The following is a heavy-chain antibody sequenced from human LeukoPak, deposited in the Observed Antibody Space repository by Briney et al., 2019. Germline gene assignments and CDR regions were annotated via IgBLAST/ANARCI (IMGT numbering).Heavy chain of an antibody. CDR1: GGSISSSSYY. V-gene: IGHV4-39*07. CDR2: IYYSGST. Sequence: SETLSLTCTVSGGSISSSSYYWGWIRQPPGKGLEWIGSIYYSGSTYYNPSLKSRVTISVDTSKNQFSLKLSSVTAADTAVYYCARKEGHYGSGSIDYWGQGTLVTVSS. CDR3: ARKEGHYGSGSIDY. J-gene: IGHJ4*02. D-gene: IGHD3-10*01.